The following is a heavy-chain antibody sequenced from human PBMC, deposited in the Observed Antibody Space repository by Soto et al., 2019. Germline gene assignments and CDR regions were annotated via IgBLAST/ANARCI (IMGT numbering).Heavy chain of an antibody. CDR3: ARSKTYYYDSSGYPIDY. D-gene: IGHD3-22*01. V-gene: IGHV1-18*01. CDR2: LSTYREDR. Sequence: ASVKVSCKASGYTFTKFGISWVRQAPGQGLEWLGWLSTYREDRNYAQRVQDRVSMTTDTSSSTAYMELRTLISDDTAVYYCARSKTYYYDSSGYPIDYWGQGTLVTV. CDR1: GYTFTKFG. J-gene: IGHJ4*02.